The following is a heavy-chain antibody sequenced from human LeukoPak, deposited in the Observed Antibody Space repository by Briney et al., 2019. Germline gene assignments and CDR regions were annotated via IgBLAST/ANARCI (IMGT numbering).Heavy chain of an antibody. Sequence: PGRSLRLSCAASGFTFSSYGMHWVRQAPGKGLEWVAVISYDGSNKYYADSVKGRFTISRDNSKNTLYLQMNSLRAEDTAVYYCARGLSSGWSSYWGQGTLVTVSS. D-gene: IGHD6-19*01. J-gene: IGHJ4*02. CDR2: ISYDGSNK. CDR3: ARGLSSGWSSY. CDR1: GFTFSSYG. V-gene: IGHV3-30*03.